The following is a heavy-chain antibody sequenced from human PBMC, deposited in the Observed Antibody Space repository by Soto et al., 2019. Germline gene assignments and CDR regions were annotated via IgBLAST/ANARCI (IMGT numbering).Heavy chain of an antibody. D-gene: IGHD2-15*01. CDR2: ISAYNGNT. CDR3: ARDGYCSGGSCYWDFDY. Sequence: QVQLVQSGAEVKKPGASVKVSCKASGYTFTSYGSSWVRQAPGQGLEWMGWISAYNGNTNYAQKLQGRVTMTPNTSTSTAYMELRSLRSDDTAVYSCARDGYCSGGSCYWDFDYWGQGTLVTVSS. V-gene: IGHV1-18*01. CDR1: GYTFTSYG. J-gene: IGHJ4*02.